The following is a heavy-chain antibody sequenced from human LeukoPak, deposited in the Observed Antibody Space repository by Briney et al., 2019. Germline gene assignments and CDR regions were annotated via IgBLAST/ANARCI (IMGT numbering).Heavy chain of an antibody. CDR3: ASSLTVTRRLYAFDI. Sequence: PSGTLSLTCAVSGGSISSSNWWSWVRQPPGKGLEWIGEIYHSGSTNYNPSLKSRVTISVDKSKNQFSLKLSSVTAADTAVYYCASSLTVTRRLYAFDIWGQGTMVTVSS. CDR1: GGSISSSNW. J-gene: IGHJ3*02. D-gene: IGHD4-17*01. V-gene: IGHV4-4*02. CDR2: IYHSGST.